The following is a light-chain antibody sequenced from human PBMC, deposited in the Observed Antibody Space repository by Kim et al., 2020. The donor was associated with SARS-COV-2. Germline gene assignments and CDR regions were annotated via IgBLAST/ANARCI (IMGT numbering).Light chain of an antibody. V-gene: IGLV2-8*01. J-gene: IGLJ2*01. Sequence: SVTISCAGTSSDPIFYNYVSWYQQFPGQAPKLIVFDVSKRPSGVPDRFSGSKSGSTASLTVSGLQADDEADYYCASYAGGADVKFGGGTQLTVL. CDR1: SSDPIFYNY. CDR2: DVS. CDR3: ASYAGGADVK.